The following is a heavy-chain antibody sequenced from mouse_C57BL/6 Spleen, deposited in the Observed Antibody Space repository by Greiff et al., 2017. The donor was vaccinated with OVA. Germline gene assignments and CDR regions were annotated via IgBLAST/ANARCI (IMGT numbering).Heavy chain of an antibody. J-gene: IGHJ4*01. Sequence: QVQLQQPGAELVMPGASVKLSCKASGYTFTSYWMHWVKQRPGQGLEWIGEIDPSDSYTNYNQKFKGKSTSTVDKSSSTAYMQLSSLTSEDSAVYYCARGGYYLYAMDYWGQGTSVTVSS. V-gene: IGHV1-69*01. D-gene: IGHD2-3*01. CDR2: IDPSDSYT. CDR3: ARGGYYLYAMDY. CDR1: GYTFTSYW.